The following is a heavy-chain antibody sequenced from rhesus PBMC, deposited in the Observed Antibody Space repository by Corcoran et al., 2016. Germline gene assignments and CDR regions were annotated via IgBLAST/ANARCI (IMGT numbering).Heavy chain of an antibody. CDR1: GGSISGYYY. D-gene: IGHD1-1*01. Sequence: QVQLQESGPGPVKPSETLSLTCAVSGGSISGYYYWSWIRQPAGKGLECIGSIYGSGGSNSLNQSLKSRVTLSVDTSKPQFSLRLSSVTAADTAVYYCASPLRSWNYVAFDFWGQGLMVTVSS. V-gene: IGHV4S14*01. CDR2: IYGSGGSN. CDR3: ASPLRSWNYVAFDF. J-gene: IGHJ3*01.